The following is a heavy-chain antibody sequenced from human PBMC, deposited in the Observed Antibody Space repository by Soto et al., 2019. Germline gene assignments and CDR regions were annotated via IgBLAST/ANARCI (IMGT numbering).Heavy chain of an antibody. CDR3: AREISYVSGGHLYYGMDV. CDR2: ISSSSSYT. CDR1: GFTFSDYY. D-gene: IGHD3-16*01. Sequence: PGGSLRLSCAASGFTFSDYYMSWIRQAPGKGLEWVSYISSSSSYTNYADSVKGRFTISRDNAKNSLYLQMNSLRAEDTAVYYCAREISYVSGGHLYYGMDVLRQGTAVTVSS. J-gene: IGHJ6*02. V-gene: IGHV3-11*06.